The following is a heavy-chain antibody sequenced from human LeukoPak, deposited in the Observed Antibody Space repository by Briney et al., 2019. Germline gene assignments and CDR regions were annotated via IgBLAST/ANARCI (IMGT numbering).Heavy chain of an antibody. Sequence: RASETLSLTCGVSGASVSSIGYSWSWIRQPPGRGLEWIGFIYQSGSASYNPSLQSRVTISIDKSKNQFSLNLSSVTAADTAVYYCARNSYYDNSGEGAFDIWGQGTMVTVSS. J-gene: IGHJ3*02. CDR2: IYQSGSA. V-gene: IGHV4-30-2*01. CDR3: ARNSYYDNSGEGAFDI. D-gene: IGHD3-22*01. CDR1: GASVSSIGYS.